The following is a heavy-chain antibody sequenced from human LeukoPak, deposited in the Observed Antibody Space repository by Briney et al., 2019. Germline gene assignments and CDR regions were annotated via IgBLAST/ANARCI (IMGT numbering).Heavy chain of an antibody. CDR1: GGSISSGDYY. J-gene: IGHJ2*01. CDR2: IYYSGST. V-gene: IGHV4-30-4*01. D-gene: IGHD4-17*01. CDR3: AIDRGDYGDYVRYFDL. Sequence: SETLSLTCTVSGGSISSGDYYWSWIRQPPGKGLEWIGYIYYSGSTYYNPSLKSRVTISVDTSKNQFSLKLSSVTAADTAVYYCAIDRGDYGDYVRYFDLWGRGTLVTVSS.